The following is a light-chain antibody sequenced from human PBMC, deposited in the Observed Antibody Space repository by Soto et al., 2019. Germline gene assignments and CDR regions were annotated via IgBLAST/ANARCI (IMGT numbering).Light chain of an antibody. J-gene: IGKJ1*01. CDR3: QQYNSYSGM. CDR2: KAS. CDR1: QSISSW. Sequence: DIQMTQSPSTLSASVGDRVTITCRASQSISSWLAWYQQKPGKAPKLLIYKASNLESGVPSRFSGSGSGTEFTLTISSLQPDDFATYYYQQYNSYSGMFGQGTKVEIK. V-gene: IGKV1-5*03.